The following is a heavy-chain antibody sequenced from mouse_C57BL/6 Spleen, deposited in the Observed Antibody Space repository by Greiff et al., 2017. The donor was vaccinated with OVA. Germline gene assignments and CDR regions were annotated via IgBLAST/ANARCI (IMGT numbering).Heavy chain of an antibody. CDR1: GFAFSSSW. CDR3: ARQGFRRYAMDY. V-gene: IGHV1-82*01. CDR2: ICPGAGDT. J-gene: IGHJ4*01. Sequence: VQLKQSGPELVKPGASVKISCKASGFAFSSSWMNWVKQRPGKGLEWIGRICPGAGDTNYHGKFKGKATLTADRASITAYMQLSSLTSEDAAVYFCARQGFRRYAMDYWGQGTSVTVSS.